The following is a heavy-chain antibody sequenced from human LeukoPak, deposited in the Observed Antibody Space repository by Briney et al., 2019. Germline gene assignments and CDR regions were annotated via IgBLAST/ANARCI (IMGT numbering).Heavy chain of an antibody. V-gene: IGHV1-2*02. J-gene: IGHJ6*02. CDR2: INPNSGGT. Sequence: ASVKVSCKASGYTFTGYYMHWVRQAPGQGLEWMGWINPNSGGTNYAQKFQGRVTMTRDTSISIAYMELSRLRSDDTAVYYCARAGYSYGTMDVWGQGTTVTVSS. CDR3: ARAGYSYGTMDV. D-gene: IGHD5-18*01. CDR1: GYTFTGYY.